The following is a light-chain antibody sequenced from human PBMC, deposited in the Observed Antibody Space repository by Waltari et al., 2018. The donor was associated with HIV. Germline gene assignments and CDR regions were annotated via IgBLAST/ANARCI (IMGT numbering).Light chain of an antibody. J-gene: IGLJ3*02. V-gene: IGLV2-14*03. CDR3: SSYVGSSTSWL. Sequence: QSALTQPASVSGSPGQSIVISCTGTSDDVGYYNYVSWYQQHPGKVPKTVIYDVTSRPSGVSNRFSGSKSGDTASLTISGLRADDEADYYCSSYVGSSTSWLFGGGTKLTV. CDR2: DVT. CDR1: SDDVGYYNY.